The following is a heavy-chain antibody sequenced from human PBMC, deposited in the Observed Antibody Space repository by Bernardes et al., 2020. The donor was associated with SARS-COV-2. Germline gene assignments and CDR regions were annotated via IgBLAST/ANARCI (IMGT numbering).Heavy chain of an antibody. D-gene: IGHD4-17*01. CDR2: ISGSAGST. Sequence: VGSLRLSCAASGYSFSSYAMTWVRQAPGKGLEWVSAISGSAGSTYYADSLKGRFTISRDNSKNTLYLQMNSLRAEDTAVYYCARSWDYGDFGGILRGYYFDYWGQGTLVTVSS. J-gene: IGHJ4*02. CDR3: ARSWDYGDFGGILRGYYFDY. V-gene: IGHV3-23*01. CDR1: GYSFSSYA.